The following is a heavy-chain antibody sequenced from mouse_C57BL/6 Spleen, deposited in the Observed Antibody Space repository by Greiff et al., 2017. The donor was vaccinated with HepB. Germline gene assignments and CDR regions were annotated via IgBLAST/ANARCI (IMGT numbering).Heavy chain of an antibody. J-gene: IGHJ2*01. CDR2: IYPGSGNT. Sequence: VQLQQSGAELVRPGASVKLSCKASGYTFTDYYINWVKQRPGQGLEWIARIYPGSGNTYYNEKFKGKATLTAEKSSSTAYMQLSSLTSEDSAVYFGARFGLGRRFDYWGQGTTLTVSS. CDR3: ARFGLGRRFDY. CDR1: GYTFTDYY. D-gene: IGHD4-1*01. V-gene: IGHV1-76*01.